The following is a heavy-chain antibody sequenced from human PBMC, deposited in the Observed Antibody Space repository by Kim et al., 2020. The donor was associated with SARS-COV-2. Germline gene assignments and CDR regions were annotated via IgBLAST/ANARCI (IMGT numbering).Heavy chain of an antibody. V-gene: IGHV4-39*01. D-gene: IGHD1-20*01. CDR1: GGSITRSNSH. Sequence: SETLSLTCTVSGGSITRSNSHRGWIRHPPGTGLEWIGRFYYRVSTFSHPSLTSRVPLSVDTSENQLSLKLTSVTAADPAVYYGARLDMTGSGWTRWVDP. J-gene: IGHJ5*02. CDR3: ARLDMTGSGWTRWVDP. CDR2: FYYRVST.